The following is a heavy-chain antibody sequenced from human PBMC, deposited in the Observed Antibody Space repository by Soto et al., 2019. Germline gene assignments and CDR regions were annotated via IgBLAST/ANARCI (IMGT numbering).Heavy chain of an antibody. V-gene: IGHV3-30*03. J-gene: IGHJ6*02. Sequence: PGGSLRLSCAASGFTFSSYGMHWVRQAPGKGLEWVAVISYDGSNKYYADSVKGRFTISRDNSKNTLYLQMNSLKAEDTAVYYCTTILNSGSQGTDVWGQGTTVTVSS. CDR3: TTILNSGSQGTDV. CDR1: GFTFSSYG. CDR2: ISYDGSNK. D-gene: IGHD1-26*01.